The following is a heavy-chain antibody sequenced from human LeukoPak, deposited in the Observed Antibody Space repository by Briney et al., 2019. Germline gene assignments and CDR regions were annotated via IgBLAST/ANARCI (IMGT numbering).Heavy chain of an antibody. V-gene: IGHV4-30-4*01. CDR2: IYYSGST. Sequence: SQTLSLTCTVSGGSISSGDYYWSWIRQPPGKGLEWIGYIYYSGSTYYNPSLKSRVTISVDTSKNQFSLKLSSVTAADTAVYYCARGVISLGAGGYCSSTSCTTFDYWGQGTLVTASS. J-gene: IGHJ4*02. CDR3: ARGVISLGAGGYCSSTSCTTFDY. CDR1: GGSISSGDYY. D-gene: IGHD2-2*01.